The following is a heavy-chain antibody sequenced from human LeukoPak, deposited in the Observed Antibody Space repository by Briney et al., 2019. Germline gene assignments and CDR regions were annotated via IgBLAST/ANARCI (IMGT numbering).Heavy chain of an antibody. CDR3: ANYGGWVGGSGSNHAFDI. CDR1: GYTFTSYY. J-gene: IGHJ3*02. D-gene: IGHD3-10*01. Sequence: ASVKVSCKASGYTFTSYYMHWVRQAPGQGLEWMGIINPSGGSTSYAQKFQGRVTMTRDTSTSTVYMELSSLRSEDTAVYYCANYGGWVGGSGSNHAFDIWGQGTMVTVYS. CDR2: INPSGGST. V-gene: IGHV1-46*01.